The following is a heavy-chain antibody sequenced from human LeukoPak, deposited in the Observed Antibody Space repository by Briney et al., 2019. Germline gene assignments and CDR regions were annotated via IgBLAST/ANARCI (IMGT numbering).Heavy chain of an antibody. V-gene: IGHV3-48*04. J-gene: IGHJ4*02. CDR1: GFTFSSYS. D-gene: IGHD6-19*01. CDR3: AKIIAVAGHNNDY. CDR2: ISSSSSTM. Sequence: PGGSLRLSCAASGFTFSSYSMNWVRQAPGKGLEWVSYISSSSSTMYYADSVKGRFTISRDNAKNSLYLQMNSLRAEDTAVYYCAKIIAVAGHNNDYWGQGTLVTVSS.